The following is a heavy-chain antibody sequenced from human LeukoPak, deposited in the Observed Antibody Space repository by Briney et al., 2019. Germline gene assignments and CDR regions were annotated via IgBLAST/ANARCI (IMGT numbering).Heavy chain of an antibody. CDR1: GGSISSYY. V-gene: IGHV4-59*01. D-gene: IGHD5-24*01. J-gene: IGHJ5*02. CDR3: ARDRWLQP. Sequence: SETLSLTCTVSGGSISSYYWSWIRQPPGKGLEWIGYIYYSGSTNYNPSLKSRVTISVDTSKNQFSLKLSSVTAADTAVYYCARDRWLQPWGQGTLVTVSS. CDR2: IYYSGST.